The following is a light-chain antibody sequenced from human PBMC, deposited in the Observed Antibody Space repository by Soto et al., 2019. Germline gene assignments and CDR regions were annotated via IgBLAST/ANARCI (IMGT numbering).Light chain of an antibody. CDR3: QAQDSRLSALYV. CDR2: ANT. Sequence: NIGTGFHVHWYQQLPGAAPKLLIYANTNRPSGVPARFSASKSGTSASLAITGLQAEDEADYYCQAQDSRLSALYVFGTGTKVTVL. CDR1: NIGTGFH. J-gene: IGLJ1*01. V-gene: IGLV1-40*01.